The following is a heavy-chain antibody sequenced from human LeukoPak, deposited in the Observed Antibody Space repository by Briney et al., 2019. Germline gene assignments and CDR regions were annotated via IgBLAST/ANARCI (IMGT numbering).Heavy chain of an antibody. CDR3: ARVLVPNRNDDGDYGVDWDLNWFDP. Sequence: ASVNVFCKASGYTFTRYGFSWVRQAPGKGLEWMGWINAYNGNTNYAKNLQGRVTMTTDTFTSTAYIELTSLRSNDTAVYYCARVLVPNRNDDGDYGVDWDLNWFDPGGQGTLVTVSS. J-gene: IGHJ5*02. D-gene: IGHD4-17*01. CDR2: INAYNGNT. V-gene: IGHV1-18*01. CDR1: GYTFTRYG.